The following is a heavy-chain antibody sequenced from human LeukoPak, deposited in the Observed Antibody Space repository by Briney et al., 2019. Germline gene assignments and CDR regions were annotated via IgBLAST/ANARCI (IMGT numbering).Heavy chain of an antibody. CDR1: GFTFNTYW. CDR2: VRQDGGEG. Sequence: GGSLRLPCAASGFTFNTYWMTWVRQAPGRGLEWVANVRQDGGEGHYVDSVKGRFTVSRDNAENSLYLQLNSLRVEDTAVYYCVTRLCSISACRASSYLSFDVWGKGTTVTVSS. V-gene: IGHV3-7*01. D-gene: IGHD3-10*02. CDR3: VTRLCSISACRASSYLSFDV. J-gene: IGHJ6*04.